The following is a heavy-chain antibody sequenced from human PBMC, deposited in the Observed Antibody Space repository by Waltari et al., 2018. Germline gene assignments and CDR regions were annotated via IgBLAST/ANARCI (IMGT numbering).Heavy chain of an antibody. CDR2: VDPEDGEA. V-gene: IGHV1-69-2*01. J-gene: IGHJ3*01. CDR3: ATGLEDSDSASRPFDV. CDR1: TNYY. Sequence: TNYYIHWVQEAPGKGLHWMGLVDPEDGEAIYSENFQGRVTMTADTSTDTVYTQLSSLTSDDTAIYYCATGLEDSDSASRPFDVWGQGTMVTVSS. D-gene: IGHD1-26*01.